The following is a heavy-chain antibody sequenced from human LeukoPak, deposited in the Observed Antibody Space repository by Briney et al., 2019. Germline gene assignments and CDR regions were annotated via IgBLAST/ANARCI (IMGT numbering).Heavy chain of an antibody. CDR2: ISGDGGST. CDR3: AKNAGVSSWFRADYYYYYYGMDV. J-gene: IGHJ6*02. V-gene: IGHV3-43*02. CDR1: GFTFDDYA. Sequence: GGSLRLSCAASGFTFDDYAMHWVRQAPGKGLEWVSLISGDGGSTYYADSVKGRFTISRDNSKNSLYLQMNSLRTEDTALYYCAKNAGVSSWFRADYYYYYYGMDVWGQGTTVTVSS. D-gene: IGHD6-13*01.